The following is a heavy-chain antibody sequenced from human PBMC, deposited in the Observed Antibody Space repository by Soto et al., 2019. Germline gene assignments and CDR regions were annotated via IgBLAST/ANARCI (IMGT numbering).Heavy chain of an antibody. CDR2: SYYSGST. V-gene: IGHV4-31*03. D-gene: IGHD1-26*01. J-gene: IGHJ4*02. CDR1: GGSISSGGYY. CDR3: AREGGIVGATAADY. Sequence: QVPLQESGPGLVKPSQTLSLPCTVSGGSISSGGYYWSWIRQHPGKGLEWIGYSYYSGSTYYNPSLKSRVTISVDTSKNQFSLKLSSVTAADTAVYYCAREGGIVGATAADYWGQGTLVTVSS.